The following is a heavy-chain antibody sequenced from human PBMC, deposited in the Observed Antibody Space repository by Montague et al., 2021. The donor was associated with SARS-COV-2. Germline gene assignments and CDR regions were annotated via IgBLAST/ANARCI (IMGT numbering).Heavy chain of an antibody. J-gene: IGHJ4*02. CDR2: ISYTGRT. V-gene: IGHV4-39*01. Sequence: SETLSLTCTVSGGSISSPDYYWGWIRQSPGKGLEWIGSISYTGRTYYNPSLRSRVSFSMDTSKNHFSLSLISVTVADTAVYFCGRQLPSYCATNKFYPYYFDGWGQGALVTVSS. CDR1: GGSISSPDYY. CDR3: GRQLPSYCATNKFYPYYFDG. D-gene: IGHD2-8*01.